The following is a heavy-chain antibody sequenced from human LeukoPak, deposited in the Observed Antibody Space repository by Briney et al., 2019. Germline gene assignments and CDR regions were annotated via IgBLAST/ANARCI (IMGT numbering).Heavy chain of an antibody. D-gene: IGHD1-26*01. CDR1: GFTFSCYA. J-gene: IGHJ4*02. Sequence: PGGSLRLSCAASGFTFSCYAMHWVRQAPGKGLEWVAVISYDGSNKYYADSVKGRFTISRDNSKNTLYLQMNSLRAEDTAVYYCARSGSYYFDYWGQGTLVTVSS. V-gene: IGHV3-30-3*01. CDR3: ARSGSYYFDY. CDR2: ISYDGSNK.